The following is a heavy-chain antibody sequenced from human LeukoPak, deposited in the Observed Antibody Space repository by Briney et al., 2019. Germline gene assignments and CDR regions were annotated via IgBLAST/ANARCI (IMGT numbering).Heavy chain of an antibody. D-gene: IGHD2-8*01. CDR1: GFTSSSYA. CDR2: FSGSGGTT. CDR3: ANGNRCTSPNCLGYYYFYMDV. J-gene: IGHJ6*03. V-gene: IGHV3-23*01. Sequence: GGSLRLSCAASGFTSSSYAMNWVRQAPGRGLERVSGFSGSGGTTYYADSVKGRFTISRDNSKNTLYLQMNSLRAEDTAVYYCANGNRCTSPNCLGYYYFYMDVWGKGTTVTVSS.